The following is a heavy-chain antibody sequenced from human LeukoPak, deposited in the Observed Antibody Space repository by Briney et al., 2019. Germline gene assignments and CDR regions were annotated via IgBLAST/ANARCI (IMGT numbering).Heavy chain of an antibody. CDR1: GYSISSGYY. J-gene: IGHJ4*02. CDR3: ARQPSYSGRYFDY. V-gene: IGHV4-38-2*01. Sequence: PSETLSLTCAVSGYSISSGYYWGWIRQPPGKGLEWIGNIYHRGNTYYNPSHKSRVTISVDTSKNQFSLKLSSVTAADTAVYYCARQPSYSGRYFDYWGQGTLVTVSS. D-gene: IGHD1-26*01. CDR2: IYHRGNT.